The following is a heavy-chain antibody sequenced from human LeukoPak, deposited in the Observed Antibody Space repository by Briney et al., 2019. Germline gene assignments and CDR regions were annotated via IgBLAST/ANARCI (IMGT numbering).Heavy chain of an antibody. Sequence: PSGTLSLTCAVSGGSISSSNWWSWVRQPPGKGLEWIGEIYHSGSTNYNPSLKSRVTISVDKSKNQFSLKLSSVTAADTAVYYCARRTATVAGTRGVSFDLWGRGTLVTVSS. V-gene: IGHV4-4*02. CDR3: ARRTATVAGTRGVSFDL. CDR2: IYHSGST. D-gene: IGHD6-19*01. J-gene: IGHJ2*01. CDR1: GGSISSSNW.